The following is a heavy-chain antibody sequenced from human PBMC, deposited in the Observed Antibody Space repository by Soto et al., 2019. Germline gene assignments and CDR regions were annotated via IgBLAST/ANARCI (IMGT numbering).Heavy chain of an antibody. CDR2: INPNSGGT. J-gene: IGHJ4*02. CDR3: ASLGRIAAAGTGFDY. D-gene: IGHD6-13*01. V-gene: IGHV1-2*02. Sequence: ASVKVSCKASGGTISSYAISWVRQAPGQGLEWMGWINPNSGGTNYAQKFQGRVTMTRDTSISTAYMELSRLRSDDTAVYYCASLGRIAAAGTGFDYWGQGTLVTVS. CDR1: GGTISSYA.